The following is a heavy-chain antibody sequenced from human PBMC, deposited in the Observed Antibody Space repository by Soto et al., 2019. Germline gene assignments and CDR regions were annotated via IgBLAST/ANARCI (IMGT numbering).Heavy chain of an antibody. CDR1: GFTFTSSA. CDR2: IVVGSGNT. Sequence: ASLKVSCKTSGFTFTSSAMQCVRQARGQRLEWIGWIVVGSGNTNYAQKFQERVTITRDMSTSTAYMELSSLRSEDTAVYYCAADTAAAGSVYWGQGTLVTVSS. J-gene: IGHJ4*02. CDR3: AADTAAAGSVY. D-gene: IGHD6-13*01. V-gene: IGHV1-58*02.